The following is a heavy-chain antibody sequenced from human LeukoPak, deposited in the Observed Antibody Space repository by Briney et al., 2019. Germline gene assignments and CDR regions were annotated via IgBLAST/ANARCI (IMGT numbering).Heavy chain of an antibody. D-gene: IGHD6-13*01. Sequence: ASVKVSCKASGYTFTCYYMHWVRQAPGQGLEWMGWINPNSGGTNYAQKFQGRVSMTRDTSISTAYMELSRLRSDDTAVYYCARCCGHSSSWYWRGDFDYWGQGTLVTVSS. CDR1: GYTFTCYY. V-gene: IGHV1-2*02. CDR3: ARCCGHSSSWYWRGDFDY. J-gene: IGHJ4*02. CDR2: INPNSGGT.